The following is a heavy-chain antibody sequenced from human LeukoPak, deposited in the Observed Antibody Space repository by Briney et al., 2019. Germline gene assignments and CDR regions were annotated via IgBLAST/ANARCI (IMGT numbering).Heavy chain of an antibody. V-gene: IGHV3-20*01. CDR1: GFTFDDYS. CDR2: INWYGGST. J-gene: IGHJ3*01. CDR3: ARGGPTVNLDR. Sequence: PGGSLRLSCAASGFTFDDYSMSWVRQAPGKGLEWVSGINWYGGSTGYADSVKGRFTISRDNAKNSLYLQMNSLRAEDTALYHCARGGPTVNLDRWGQGTMVTVSS. D-gene: IGHD4-17*01.